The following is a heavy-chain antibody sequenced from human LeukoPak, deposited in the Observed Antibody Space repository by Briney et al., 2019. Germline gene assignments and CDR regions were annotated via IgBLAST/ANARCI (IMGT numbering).Heavy chain of an antibody. V-gene: IGHV4-59*01. CDR1: GGSISSYY. CDR2: IYYSGST. Sequence: SETLSLTCTISGGSISSYYWSWIRQPPGKGLEWIGYIYYSGSTNYNPFLKSRVTISVDTSKNQFSLKLSSVTAADTAVYYCARGGGYSSSWYGGSENWFDPWGQGTLVTVSS. D-gene: IGHD6-13*01. J-gene: IGHJ5*02. CDR3: ARGGGYSSSWYGGSENWFDP.